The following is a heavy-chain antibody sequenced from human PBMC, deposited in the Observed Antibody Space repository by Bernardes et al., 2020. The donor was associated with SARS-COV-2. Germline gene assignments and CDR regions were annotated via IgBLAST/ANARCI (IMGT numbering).Heavy chain of an antibody. CDR1: GYSFSSYG. J-gene: IGHJ4*02. V-gene: IGHV1-18*01. Sequence: ASVKVSCKASGYSFSSYGIIWVRQAPGQGREWMGWISAYNGNIEYAHKFQGRVTMTTDTSANTGDMDLRSLRSDDTAVYYCARESTPGLRAIDYWGQGTLVTVSS. D-gene: IGHD3-16*01. CDR3: ARESTPGLRAIDY. CDR2: ISAYNGNI.